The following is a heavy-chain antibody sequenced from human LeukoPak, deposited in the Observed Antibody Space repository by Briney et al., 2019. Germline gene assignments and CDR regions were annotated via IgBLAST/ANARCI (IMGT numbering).Heavy chain of an antibody. CDR2: IYYSGST. CDR1: GGSVSSGSYY. CDR3: ARAGAGGDSVEVGRHYAFDI. Sequence: PSETLSLTCTVSGGSVSSGSYYWSWIRQPPGRGLEWIGYIYYSGSTNYNPSLKSRVTISVDTSKNQFSLKLSSVTAADTAVYYCARAGAGGDSVEVGRHYAFDIWGQGTMVTVSS. J-gene: IGHJ3*02. D-gene: IGHD3-16*01. V-gene: IGHV4-61*01.